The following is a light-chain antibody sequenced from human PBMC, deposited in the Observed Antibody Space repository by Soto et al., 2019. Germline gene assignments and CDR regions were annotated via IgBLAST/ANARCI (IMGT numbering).Light chain of an antibody. CDR1: SSDIGSYDL. J-gene: IGLJ1*01. Sequence: QSVLTHPASLSGSPVQSITISCTGTSSDIGSYDLVSWYQQHPGTAPKLIIYEVTKRPSGVSTRFSGSKSGNTASLTISGLQAVDEADYYCCSFADFTYVFGTGTKVTVL. CDR2: EVT. CDR3: CSFADFTYV. V-gene: IGLV2-23*02.